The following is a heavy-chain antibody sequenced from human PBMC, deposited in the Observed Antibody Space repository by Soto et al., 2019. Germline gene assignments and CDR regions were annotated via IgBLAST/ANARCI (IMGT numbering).Heavy chain of an antibody. CDR3: ARHGGGDFWSGYFYYYYGMDV. CDR1: GGSISSSSYY. D-gene: IGHD3-3*01. J-gene: IGHJ6*02. CDR2: IYYSGST. V-gene: IGHV4-39*01. Sequence: QLQLQESGPGLVKPSETLSLTCTVSGGSISSSSYYWGWIRQPPGKGLEWIGSIYYSGSTYYNPSLKSRVTLSVDTSKNQFSLKLSSVTAADTAVYYCARHGGGDFWSGYFYYYYGMDVWGQGTTVTVSS.